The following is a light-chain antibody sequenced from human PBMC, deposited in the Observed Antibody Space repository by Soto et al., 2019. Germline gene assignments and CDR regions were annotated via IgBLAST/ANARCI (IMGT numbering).Light chain of an antibody. V-gene: IGKV1-5*01. CDR1: QSISSW. J-gene: IGKJ1*01. Sequence: EIQMTQSPSTLSASVGDRVTVTCRASQSISSWLAWYQQKPGNAPKFLIYDASTLQSGVPSRFSGSGSGTEFTLTISSLQPDDSATYYCQQYKSRRTFGQGTKV. CDR2: DAS. CDR3: QQYKSRRT.